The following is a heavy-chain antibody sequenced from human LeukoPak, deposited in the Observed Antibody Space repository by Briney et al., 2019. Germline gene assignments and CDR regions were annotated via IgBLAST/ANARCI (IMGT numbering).Heavy chain of an antibody. J-gene: IGHJ2*01. Sequence: GGSLRLSCAASGFTFNNYAMDWVRQAPGKGLEWVSLISRSGATTYYADSVKGRFTISRDNSRDTLYLQMTSLRAEDTAVYYCARDPGDRWFFDLWGRGTLVTVSS. V-gene: IGHV3-23*01. CDR1: GFTFNNYA. CDR3: ARDPGDRWFFDL. CDR2: ISRSGATT. D-gene: IGHD7-27*01.